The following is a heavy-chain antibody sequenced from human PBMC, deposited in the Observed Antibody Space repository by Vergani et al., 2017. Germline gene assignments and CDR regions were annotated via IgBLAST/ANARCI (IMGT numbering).Heavy chain of an antibody. CDR3: ASPLLPNYYDSSGYLGY. CDR1: GYTFTGYY. J-gene: IGHJ4*02. D-gene: IGHD3-22*01. Sequence: QVQLVQSGAEVKKPGASVKVSCKASGYTFTGYYMHWVRQAPGQGLEWMGWINPNSGGTNYAQKFQGRVTMTRDTSISTAYMELSRLRSDDTAVSYCASPLLPNYYDSSGYLGYWGQGTLVTVSS. V-gene: IGHV1-2*02. CDR2: INPNSGGT.